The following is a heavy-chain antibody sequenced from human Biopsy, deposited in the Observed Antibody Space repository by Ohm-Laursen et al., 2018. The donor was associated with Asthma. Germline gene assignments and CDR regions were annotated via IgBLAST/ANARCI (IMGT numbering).Heavy chain of an antibody. CDR3: ARGPELDV. J-gene: IGHJ6*02. V-gene: IGHV4-34*01. Sequence: TLSLTCDVYPGSFSGFFWTWIRQSPGKGLEWIGETNERGVTNNNPSLKSHVIISIDTYWNRVSLKLTSVTAADTAVYYCARGPELDVWGQGTTVTVSS. CDR1: PGSFSGFF. CDR2: TNERGVT.